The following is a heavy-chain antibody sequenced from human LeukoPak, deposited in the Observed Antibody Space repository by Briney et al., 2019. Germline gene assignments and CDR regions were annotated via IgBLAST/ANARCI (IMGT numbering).Heavy chain of an antibody. D-gene: IGHD1-26*01. CDR2: ISGSAYNT. CDR1: GFTFSSYG. V-gene: IGHV3-23*01. CDR3: AKHSGSYFIYYVDS. Sequence: PGGSLGLSCAASGFTFSSYGMSWVRQAPGKGLEWVSTISGSAYNTYYADSVKGRFTISRDNSANTLYLQMNSLRAEDTALYYCAKHSGSYFIYYVDSWGQGTPVTVSS. J-gene: IGHJ4*02.